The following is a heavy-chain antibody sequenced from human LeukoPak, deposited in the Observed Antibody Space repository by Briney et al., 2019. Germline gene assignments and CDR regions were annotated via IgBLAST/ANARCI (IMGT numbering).Heavy chain of an antibody. CDR1: GGSFSGYY. CDR2: IYYSGST. Sequence: SETLSLTCAVYGGSFSGYYWSWIRQHPGKGLEWIGYIYYSGSTYYNPSLKSRVTISVDTSKNQFSLKLSSVTAADTAVYYCARTSSTSCPADYWGQGTLVTVSS. V-gene: IGHV4-31*11. J-gene: IGHJ4*02. D-gene: IGHD2-2*01. CDR3: ARTSSTSCPADY.